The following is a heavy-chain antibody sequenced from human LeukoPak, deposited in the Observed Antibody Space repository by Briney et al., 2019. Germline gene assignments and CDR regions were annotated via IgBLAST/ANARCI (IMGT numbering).Heavy chain of an antibody. CDR1: GFTFSSYA. CDR3: AKVPPGVAYGDYEGY. Sequence: PGGSLRLSFAASGFTFSSYAMSSVRQAPGKGLEWVSAISGSGGSTYYADSVKGRFTITRDNSKNTLYLQMNSLRAEDAAVYYCAKVPPGVAYGDYEGYWGQGTLVTVSS. CDR2: ISGSGGST. J-gene: IGHJ4*02. D-gene: IGHD4-17*01. V-gene: IGHV3-23*01.